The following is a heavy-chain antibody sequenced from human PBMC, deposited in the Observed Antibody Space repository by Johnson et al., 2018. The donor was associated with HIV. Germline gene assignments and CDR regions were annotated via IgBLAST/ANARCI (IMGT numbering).Heavy chain of an antibody. J-gene: IGHJ3*02. D-gene: IGHD3-10*01. Sequence: VQLVESGGGLVKPGGSLRLSCAASGFTLSNAWMSWVRQTPRKGLEWVSLIYNDGTTYYADSVKGRFTISRDNSKNTLYLQMNSLRGDDTAVYYCAKDPTDFGADWVFDIWGQGTMVTVSS. V-gene: IGHV3-66*01. CDR3: AKDPTDFGADWVFDI. CDR1: GFTLSNAW. CDR2: IYNDGTT.